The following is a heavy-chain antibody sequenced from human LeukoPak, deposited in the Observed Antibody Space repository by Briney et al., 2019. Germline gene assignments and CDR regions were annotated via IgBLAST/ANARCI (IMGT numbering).Heavy chain of an antibody. CDR3: ARLRSSNWFDP. J-gene: IGHJ5*02. D-gene: IGHD3-16*02. Sequence: SETLSLTCTVSGGSISSYYWSWIRQPPGKGLEWIGYIYYSGSTNYNPSLKSRVTISVDTSKNQFSLKLGSVTAADTAVYYCARLRSSNWFDPWGQGTLVTVSS. CDR2: IYYSGST. V-gene: IGHV4-59*01. CDR1: GGSISSYY.